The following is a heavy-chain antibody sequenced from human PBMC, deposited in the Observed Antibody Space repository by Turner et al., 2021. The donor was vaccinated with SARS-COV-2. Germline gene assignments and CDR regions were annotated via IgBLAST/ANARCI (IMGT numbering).Heavy chain of an antibody. CDR1: GFTFSSYG. J-gene: IGHJ4*02. CDR3: AKSYSGSYFAPFDY. CDR2: ISYDGSNK. V-gene: IGHV3-30*18. Sequence: QVQLVESGGGVVKPGRSLRLTCAASGFTFSSYGLHWVRQAPGKGLEWVAVISYDGSNKYYGDSVKGRFTISRDNSKNTLYLQMNSLRSEDTAVYYCAKSYSGSYFAPFDYWGQGTLVTVSS. D-gene: IGHD1-26*01.